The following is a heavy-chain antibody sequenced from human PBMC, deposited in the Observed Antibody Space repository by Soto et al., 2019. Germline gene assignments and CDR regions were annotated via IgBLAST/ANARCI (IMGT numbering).Heavy chain of an antibody. Sequence: APVKVSCKVSGYTLTELSIHWVRQAPGKRLEWMGGFDPEDGETIYAQKFQGRVTMTEDTSTDTAYMELSSLRSEDTAVYYCATGGGELRYYYGMDVWGQGTTVTVSS. D-gene: IGHD1-26*01. CDR1: GYTLTELS. CDR2: FDPEDGET. V-gene: IGHV1-24*01. CDR3: ATGGGELRYYYGMDV. J-gene: IGHJ6*02.